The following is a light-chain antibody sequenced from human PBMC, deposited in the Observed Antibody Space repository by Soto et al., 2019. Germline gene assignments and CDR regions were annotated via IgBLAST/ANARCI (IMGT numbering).Light chain of an antibody. J-gene: IGKJ3*01. CDR2: KAS. V-gene: IGKV1-5*03. CDR1: QSISSW. Sequence: DIQMTQSPSTLSASVGDRVNITCRASQSISSWLAWYQQKAGEAPKLLMYKASTLDSGVPSRFSGSGSGTEFTLTISSLQPEDFATYYCQQYNNYAFTFGPGTKVDNK. CDR3: QQYNNYAFT.